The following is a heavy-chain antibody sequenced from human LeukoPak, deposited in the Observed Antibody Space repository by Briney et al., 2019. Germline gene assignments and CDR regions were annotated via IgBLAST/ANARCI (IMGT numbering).Heavy chain of an antibody. CDR3: TRGCSGGSCSRDAMDV. CDR2: IFPIDSET. V-gene: IGHV5-51*01. J-gene: IGHJ6*02. D-gene: IGHD2-15*01. CDR1: GSSFSSDW. Sequence: GGSLKISCQASGSSFSSDWIAWVRQVPGKGLEGRGIIFPIDSETTYSPSFQGQVPISADKSISTAYLQWSSLKASDTAMYYCTRGCSGGSCSRDAMDVWGQGTMVTVSS.